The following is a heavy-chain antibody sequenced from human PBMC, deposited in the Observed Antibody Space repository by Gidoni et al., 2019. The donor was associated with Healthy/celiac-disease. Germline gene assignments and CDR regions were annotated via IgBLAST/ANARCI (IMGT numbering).Heavy chain of an antibody. J-gene: IGHJ4*02. CDR3: ARQLVWFGELPGSPYYFDY. D-gene: IGHD3-10*01. Sequence: QLQLQESGPGLVKPSETLSLTCTVSGGSISSSSYYWGWIRQPPGKGLEWIGSIYYSGSTYYNPSLKSRVTISVDTSKNQFSLKLSSVTAADTAVYYCARQLVWFGELPGSPYYFDYWGQGTLVTVSS. CDR2: IYYSGST. CDR1: GGSISSSSYY. V-gene: IGHV4-39*01.